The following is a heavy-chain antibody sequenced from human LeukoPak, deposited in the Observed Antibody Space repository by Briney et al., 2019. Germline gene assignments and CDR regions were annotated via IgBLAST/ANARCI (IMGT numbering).Heavy chain of an antibody. J-gene: IGHJ5*02. D-gene: IGHD1-7*01. V-gene: IGHV4-39*01. Sequence: SETLSLTCTVSGGSISSSSYYWGWIRQPPGKGLEWIGSIYYSGSTYYNPSLKSRVTISVDTSKNQFSLKLSSVTAADTAVYYCARPNSRISWFDPWGQGTLVTVSS. CDR1: GGSISSSSYY. CDR3: ARPNSRISWFDP. CDR2: IYYSGST.